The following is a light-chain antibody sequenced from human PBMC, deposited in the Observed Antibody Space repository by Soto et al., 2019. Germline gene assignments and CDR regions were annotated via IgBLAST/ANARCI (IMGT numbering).Light chain of an antibody. CDR2: GAS. V-gene: IGKV3-20*01. CDR1: QTVSFSY. CDR3: QQYGSSTLT. Sequence: EIVLTQSPGTLSLSPGDRATLSCRASQTVSFSYLAWYQQKPGQAPRLLIYGASSRATGIPDRFSGSESGTDFTLTISRLETEDFAVYHCQQYGSSTLTFGGGTKVEIK. J-gene: IGKJ4*01.